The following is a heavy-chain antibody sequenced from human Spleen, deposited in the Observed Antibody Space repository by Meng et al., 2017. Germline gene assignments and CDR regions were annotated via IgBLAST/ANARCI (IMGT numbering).Heavy chain of an antibody. CDR3: VKSILAYCGGDCYFDY. CDR2: ISWNSGSI. D-gene: IGHD2-21*02. J-gene: IGHJ4*02. Sequence: GGSLRLSCVASGFTFDDYGMQWVRQTPGKGLEWVSGISWNSGSIAYANSVKGRFTTSRDNAKKSLYLQMNSLGAEDTALYYCVKSILAYCGGDCYFDYWGQGTLVTVSS. CDR1: GFTFDDYG. V-gene: IGHV3-9*01.